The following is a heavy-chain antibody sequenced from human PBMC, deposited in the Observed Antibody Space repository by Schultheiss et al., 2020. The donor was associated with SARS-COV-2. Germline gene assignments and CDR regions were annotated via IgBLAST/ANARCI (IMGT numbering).Heavy chain of an antibody. CDR2: IKQDGSEK. CDR3: VRDGPAASYGMDV. Sequence: GGSLRLSCAASGFTFSSYWMTWVRQTPGKGLEWVANIKQDGSEKYYMDSVKGRFTISRDNSKNTLYLQMDSLRAEDTAMYYCVRDGPAASYGMDVWGQGTTVTVSS. J-gene: IGHJ6*02. CDR1: GFTFSSYW. V-gene: IGHV3-7*01. D-gene: IGHD2-2*01.